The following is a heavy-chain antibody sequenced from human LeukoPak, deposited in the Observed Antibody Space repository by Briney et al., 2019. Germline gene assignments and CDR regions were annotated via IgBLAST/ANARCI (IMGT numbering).Heavy chain of an antibody. J-gene: IGHJ4*02. Sequence: GASVKVSCKASGYTFTSYGISWVRQAPGQGLEWMGWINPNSGGTNYAQKFQGRVTMTRDTSISTAYMELSRLRSDDTAVYYCARDEQGFDYWGQGTLVTVSS. V-gene: IGHV1-2*02. D-gene: IGHD6-13*01. CDR1: GYTFTSYG. CDR2: INPNSGGT. CDR3: ARDEQGFDY.